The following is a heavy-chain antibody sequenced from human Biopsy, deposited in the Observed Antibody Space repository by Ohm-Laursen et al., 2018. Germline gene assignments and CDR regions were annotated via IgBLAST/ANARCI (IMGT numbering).Heavy chain of an antibody. CDR3: TRAGGGKIYGL. V-gene: IGHV4-31*03. D-gene: IGHD3-16*01. CDR2: IHYSGNT. J-gene: IGHJ4*02. Sequence: TLSLTCTVSGVSINTGGYYWTWIRQHPGTGLEWIGYIHYSGNTPYNPSPKSRLTISVDTSRNQFSLKLTSVTAADTALYYCTRAGGGKIYGLWGQGTLVTVSS. CDR1: GVSINTGGYY.